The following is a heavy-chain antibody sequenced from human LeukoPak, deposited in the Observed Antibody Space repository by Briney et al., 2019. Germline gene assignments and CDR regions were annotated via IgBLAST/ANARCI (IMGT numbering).Heavy chain of an antibody. Sequence: GASVKVSCKASGYAFTSYGISWVRQAPGQGLEWMGRIIPILGIANYAQKFQGRVTITADKSTSTAYMELSSLRSEDTAVYYCASFHGSGSYYLPVGYYYMDVWGKGTTVTVSS. CDR1: GYAFTSYG. CDR2: IIPILGIA. V-gene: IGHV1-69*04. D-gene: IGHD3-10*01. CDR3: ASFHGSGSYYLPVGYYYMDV. J-gene: IGHJ6*03.